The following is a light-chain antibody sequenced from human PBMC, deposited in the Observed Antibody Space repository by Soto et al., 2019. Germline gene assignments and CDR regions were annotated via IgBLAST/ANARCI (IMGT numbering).Light chain of an antibody. CDR2: DAS. V-gene: IGKV1-5*01. CDR3: QQYKSLPWT. J-gene: IGKJ1*01. CDR1: QSISSW. Sequence: DIQMTQSPSTLSASVGDRVTITCRASQSISSWLDWYQQKPGKAPKLLIYDASSFESGVPSRFSGSGSGTEFTLTISSLQPDDFATYYCQQYKSLPWTFGQGTKVEIK.